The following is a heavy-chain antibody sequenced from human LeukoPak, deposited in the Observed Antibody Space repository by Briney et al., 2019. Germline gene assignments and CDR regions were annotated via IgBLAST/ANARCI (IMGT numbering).Heavy chain of an antibody. CDR1: GGSFSGYY. CDR2: INHSGST. J-gene: IGHJ5*02. D-gene: IGHD4-17*01. Sequence: SETLSLTCAVYGGSFSGYYWSWIRQPPGKGLEWIGEINHSGSTNYNPSLKSRVTISVDTSKNQFSLKLSSVTAADTAVYYCVRGRTVTTRRWFDPWGQGTLVTVSS. CDR3: VRGRTVTTRRWFDP. V-gene: IGHV4-34*01.